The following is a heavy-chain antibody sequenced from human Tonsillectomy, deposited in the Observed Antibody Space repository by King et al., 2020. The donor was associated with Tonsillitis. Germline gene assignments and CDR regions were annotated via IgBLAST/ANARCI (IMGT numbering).Heavy chain of an antibody. CDR2: IYTSGST. CDR1: GGSITSGSYY. V-gene: IGHV4-61*02. CDR3: ARGGDILTGGSLFDP. D-gene: IGHD3-9*01. Sequence: QLQESGPGLVKPSQTLSLTCSVSGGSITSGSYYWSCIRQPAGKGLEWIGRIYTSGSTTYNPSLESRVTMSVDTSKNQFSLKLSSVTAADTAVYYCARGGDILTGGSLFDPWGQGTLVTVSS. J-gene: IGHJ5*02.